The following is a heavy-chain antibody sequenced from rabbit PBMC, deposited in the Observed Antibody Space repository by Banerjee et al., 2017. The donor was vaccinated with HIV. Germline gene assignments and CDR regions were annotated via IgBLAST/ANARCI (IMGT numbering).Heavy chain of an antibody. CDR1: GFSFSSSYY. J-gene: IGHJ4*01. D-gene: IGHD4-2*01. CDR2: IYTGSGST. V-gene: IGHV1S40*01. CDR3: ARDYAGLGYANPFNL. Sequence: QSLEESGGDLVKPGASLTLTCTASGFSFSSSYYMCWVRQAPGKGLEWIGCIYTGSGSTYYASWAKGRFTISKTSSTTISLQMTSLTVADTATYFCARDYAGLGYANPFNLWGPGTLVTVS.